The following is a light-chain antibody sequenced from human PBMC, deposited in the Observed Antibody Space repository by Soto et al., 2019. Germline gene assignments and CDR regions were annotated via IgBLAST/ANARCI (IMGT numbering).Light chain of an antibody. J-gene: IGKJ5*01. V-gene: IGKV3D-20*02. CDR2: GAS. Sequence: EIVLTRSPGTLSLSPGERATLSCRASQSVSSSYLAWYQQKPGQAPRLLIYGASSRATGIPDRFSGSGSGTDFTLTISRLEPEDFAVYYCQQRSNWPITFGQGTRLEIK. CDR1: QSVSSSY. CDR3: QQRSNWPIT.